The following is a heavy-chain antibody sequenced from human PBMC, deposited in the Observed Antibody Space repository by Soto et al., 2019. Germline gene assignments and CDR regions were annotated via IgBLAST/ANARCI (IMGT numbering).Heavy chain of an antibody. CDR3: AGSRAVAGTAY. Sequence: GALRLSCAASGLTFSIYNMNWVRQAPGKGLEWVSYISGGSSTIYYADSVKGRFTISRDNDKNSVYLQMNSLRAEDTAVYYCAGSRAVAGTAYWGQGILVTVSS. CDR2: ISGGSSTI. V-gene: IGHV3-48*01. J-gene: IGHJ4*02. D-gene: IGHD6-19*01. CDR1: GLTFSIYN.